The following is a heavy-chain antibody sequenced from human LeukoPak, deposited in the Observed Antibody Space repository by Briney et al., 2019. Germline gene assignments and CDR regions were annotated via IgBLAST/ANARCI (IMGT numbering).Heavy chain of an antibody. CDR2: IYSGGST. CDR3: AKNTVLLWFGEMVGYFDY. Sequence: GGSLRLSCAASGFTVSSNYMSWVRQAPGKGQEWVSVIYSGGSTYYADSVKGRFTISRDNSKNTLYLQMNSLRAEDTAVYYCAKNTVLLWFGEMVGYFDYWGQGTLVTVSS. V-gene: IGHV3-53*01. D-gene: IGHD3-10*01. CDR1: GFTVSSNY. J-gene: IGHJ4*02.